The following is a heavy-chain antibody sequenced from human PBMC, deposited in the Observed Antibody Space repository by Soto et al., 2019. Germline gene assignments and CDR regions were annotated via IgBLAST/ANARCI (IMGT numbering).Heavy chain of an antibody. D-gene: IGHD2-15*01. V-gene: IGHV1-3*05. CDR2: INAGNGNT. CDR1: GYTFTSYA. Sequence: QVPLVQSGAEEKKPGASVKVSCKASGYTFTSYAMHWVRPAPGQRLEWMGWINAGNGNTKYSLKFQGRVTLTRDTSASTAYMELSSLRSEDTAVDYCARGTVVTHFDCWGQGALVTVSS. CDR3: ARGTVVTHFDC. J-gene: IGHJ4*02.